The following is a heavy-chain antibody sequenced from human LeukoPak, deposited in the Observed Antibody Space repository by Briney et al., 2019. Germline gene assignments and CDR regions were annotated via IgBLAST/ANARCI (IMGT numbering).Heavy chain of an antibody. Sequence: SETLSLTCTVSGGSISSSSYYWGWIRQPPGKGLEWIGSIYYSGSTYYNPSLKSRVTISVDTSKNQFSLKLSSVTAADTAVYYCARGYSSSWTSLLYYFDYWGQGTLVTVSS. CDR3: ARGYSSSWTSLLYYFDY. V-gene: IGHV4-39*07. J-gene: IGHJ4*02. CDR1: GGSISSSSYY. CDR2: IYYSGST. D-gene: IGHD6-13*01.